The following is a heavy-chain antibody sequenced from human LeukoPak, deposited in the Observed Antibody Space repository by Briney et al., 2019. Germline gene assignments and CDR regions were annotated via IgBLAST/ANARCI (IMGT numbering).Heavy chain of an antibody. J-gene: IGHJ4*02. V-gene: IGHV4-39*01. D-gene: IGHD2-8*01. CDR2: IHYSGST. CDR1: GGSISSSSYY. CDR3: WRPHCSNSVCSSSRVDF. Sequence: SETLSLTCTVSGGSISSSSYYWGWIRQPPGKGLEWIGNIHYSGSTYYSPSLKNRVTIPVDTSKNQFSLRLKSVTAADTAVYYCWRPHCSNSVCSSSRVDFWGQGTLVTVSS.